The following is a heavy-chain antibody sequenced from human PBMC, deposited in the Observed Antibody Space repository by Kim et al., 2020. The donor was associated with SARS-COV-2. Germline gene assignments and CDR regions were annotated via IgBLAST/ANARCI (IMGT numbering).Heavy chain of an antibody. CDR1: GGSISSGGYY. J-gene: IGHJ3*02. Sequence: SETLSLTCTVSGGSISSGGYYWSWIRQHPGKGLEWIGYIYYSGSTYYNPSLKSRVTISVDTSKNQFSLKLSSVTAADTAVYYCARDPVRGGSDAFDIWGQGTMVTVSS. CDR2: IYYSGST. CDR3: ARDPVRGGSDAFDI. D-gene: IGHD3-16*01. V-gene: IGHV4-31*03.